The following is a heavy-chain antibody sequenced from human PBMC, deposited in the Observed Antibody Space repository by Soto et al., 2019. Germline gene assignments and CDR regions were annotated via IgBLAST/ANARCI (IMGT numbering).Heavy chain of an antibody. Sequence: QVQLVQSGGEVKKPGASVKVSCKASGYTFTNYGISWLRQAPGQGLEWMGWINVYNGNTKYAQKVQGRVTMTTDTSTSTAYMEVRSVRSDDTAVYYCARGVGSGSYYNQYNWFDPWGQGTLVTVSS. J-gene: IGHJ5*02. D-gene: IGHD3-10*01. CDR3: ARGVGSGSYYNQYNWFDP. V-gene: IGHV1-18*01. CDR1: GYTFTNYG. CDR2: INVYNGNT.